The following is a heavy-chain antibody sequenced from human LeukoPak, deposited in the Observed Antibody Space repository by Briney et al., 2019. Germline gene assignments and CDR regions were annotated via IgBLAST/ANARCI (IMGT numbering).Heavy chain of an antibody. D-gene: IGHD3-3*01. J-gene: IGHJ4*02. CDR3: ARDGITIFGVVIKGDY. CDR2: IKEDGGEK. CDR1: GFTFSRYR. Sequence: GGSLRLSCAVSGFTFSRYRMSWVRQAPGKGLEWVANIKEDGGEKYYVDSVKGRFTISRDNAKNSLYLQMNSLRAEDTAVYYCARDGITIFGVVIKGDYWGQGTLVTVSS. V-gene: IGHV3-7*05.